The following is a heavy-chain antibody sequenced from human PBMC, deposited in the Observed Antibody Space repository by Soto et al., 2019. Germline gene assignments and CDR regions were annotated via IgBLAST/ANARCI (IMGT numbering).Heavy chain of an antibody. CDR3: ARDRYSNGWVDY. CDR1: GGSISSHY. Sequence: SETLSLTCIVSGGSISSHYWSWIRQPPGKGLEWIGYIYSSGSTNYNPSLKSRVIISVDTSNDQFSLKLSSVTAADTAVYYCARDRYSNGWVDYWGQGTLVTVSS. J-gene: IGHJ4*02. V-gene: IGHV4-59*11. CDR2: IYSSGST. D-gene: IGHD6-19*01.